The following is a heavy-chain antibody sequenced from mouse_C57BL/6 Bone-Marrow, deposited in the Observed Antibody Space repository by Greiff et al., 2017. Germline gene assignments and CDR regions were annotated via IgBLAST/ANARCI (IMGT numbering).Heavy chain of an antibody. V-gene: IGHV1-64*01. CDR1: GYTFTSYW. D-gene: IGHD1-1*02. J-gene: IGHJ2*01. CDR3: ASWGWDY. Sequence: QVPLQQSGAGLVKPGASVRLSCKASGYTFTSYWMHWVKQRPGPGLEWIGMIHPNSGSTNYNEQFKSKATLTVDKSSSTAYLQLSRLPSEASAVYYCASWGWDYWGQGTILTVSA. CDR2: IHPNSGST.